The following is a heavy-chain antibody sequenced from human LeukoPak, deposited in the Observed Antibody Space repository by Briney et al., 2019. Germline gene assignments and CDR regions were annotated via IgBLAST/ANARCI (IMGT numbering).Heavy chain of an antibody. J-gene: IGHJ4*02. CDR3: ARDGDLALDVPFDY. Sequence: GGSLRLSCAASGFTFSSYEMNWVRQAPGKGLEWVSYISSSGSTKYYVDSVKGRFTISRDNAKSSLYLQMNSLRAEDTAVYYCARDGDLALDVPFDYWGQGTLVTVSS. V-gene: IGHV3-48*03. CDR2: ISSSGSTK. CDR1: GFTFSSYE. D-gene: IGHD7-27*01.